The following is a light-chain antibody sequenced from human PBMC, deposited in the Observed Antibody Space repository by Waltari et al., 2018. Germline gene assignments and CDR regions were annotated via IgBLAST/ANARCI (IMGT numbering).Light chain of an antibody. CDR2: KNN. V-gene: IGLV6-57*03. Sequence: NFMLTQPHSVSESPGETVTISCTRSSGNLASNFVQWYQLRPGTAPPTVIYKNNQSPSGVPDRFSGSIDSSSNSASLTISGLKTEDEADYYCQSYDTNKQVFGGGTKLTVL. CDR3: QSYDTNKQV. J-gene: IGLJ2*01. CDR1: SGNLASNF.